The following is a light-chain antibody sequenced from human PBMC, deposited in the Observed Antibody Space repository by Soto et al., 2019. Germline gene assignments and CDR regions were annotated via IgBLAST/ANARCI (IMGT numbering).Light chain of an antibody. CDR1: QSVRSCY. V-gene: IGKV3-20*01. CDR3: QQYSSSPWT. J-gene: IGKJ1*01. CDR2: AAS. Sequence: DIELTQSPCTLSLSLGERATLTCRASQSVRSCYLACYQQKPGQAPRLLIYAASSEATGLPGRFSGSGSGTDFTLTISRLEPDDFAVYYCQQYSSSPWTFGQGTKVEIK.